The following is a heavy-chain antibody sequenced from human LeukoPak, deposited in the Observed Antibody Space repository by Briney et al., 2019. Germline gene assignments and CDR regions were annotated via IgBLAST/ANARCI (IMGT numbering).Heavy chain of an antibody. D-gene: IGHD3-22*01. CDR1: GFTFSSYA. CDR2: IYSGGNT. V-gene: IGHV3-66*01. J-gene: IGHJ4*02. CDR3: ARDLYYYDSSGGY. Sequence: HPGGSLRLSCAASGFTFSSYAMSWVRQAPGKGLEWVSVIYSGGNTYYADSVKGRFTISRDNSKNTLYLHMDSLRVEDTAVYYCARDLYYYDSSGGYWGQGTLVTVSS.